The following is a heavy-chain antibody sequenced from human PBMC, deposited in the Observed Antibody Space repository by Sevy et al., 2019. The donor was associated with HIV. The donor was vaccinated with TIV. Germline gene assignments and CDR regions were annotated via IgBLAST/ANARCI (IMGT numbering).Heavy chain of an antibody. CDR2: MKQDGSEE. J-gene: IGHJ4*01. CDR3: VREGLGGYSHSLDY. D-gene: IGHD5-18*01. CDR1: GFSFSIYW. Sequence: GGSLRLSCAASGFSFSIYWMSWVRQAPGKGLEWVATMKQDGSEEDYVDSVKGRFTISRDNAKNSLFLQMNSLSAEDTAVYYCVREGLGGYSHSLDYWGHGTLVTVSS. V-gene: IGHV3-7*01.